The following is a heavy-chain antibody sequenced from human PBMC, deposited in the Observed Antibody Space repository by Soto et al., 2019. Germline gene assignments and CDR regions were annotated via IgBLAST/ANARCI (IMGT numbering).Heavy chain of an antibody. CDR3: GRDRPTTLRDCFDI. Sequence: LALTCAVCGACVWSLDWAWFRKSAGKGLEWIGGIYATGTTDYNPSLKSRVMMSVDTSKKQFSLKLRSVTAADTAVYYCGRDRPTTLRDCFDIWGQGISVTVSS. J-gene: IGHJ6*02. D-gene: IGHD1-1*01. CDR2: IYATGTT. CDR1: GACVWSLD. V-gene: IGHV4-4*07.